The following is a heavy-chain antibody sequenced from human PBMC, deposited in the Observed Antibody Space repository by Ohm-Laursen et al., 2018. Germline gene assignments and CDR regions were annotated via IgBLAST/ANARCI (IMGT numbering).Heavy chain of an antibody. CDR2: INPNDGGT. V-gene: IGHV1-46*01. CDR3: ANYSYGWLP. D-gene: IGHD5-18*01. Sequence: ASVTASPTASGYTFTTYYMHWVRQAPGQGPEWMGIINPNDGGTTYSQKLQGRVTLTRDTSTGTFYMELNSLRSEDTAVYYCANYSYGWLPWGQGTLVTVSS. J-gene: IGHJ5*02. CDR1: GYTFTTYY.